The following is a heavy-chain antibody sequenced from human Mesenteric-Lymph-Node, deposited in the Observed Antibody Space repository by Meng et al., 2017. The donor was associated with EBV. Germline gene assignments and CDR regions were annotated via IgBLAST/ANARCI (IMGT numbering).Heavy chain of an antibody. D-gene: IGHD3-22*01. CDR3: ARADSSGPWHFDY. Sequence: QVQLQESGPGLGKPSGTLSLTCAGSSGSISSSNWWSWVRQPPGKGLEWIGEIYHNGNTNYNPSLKSRVTISVDKSKNQFSLKLNSVTAADTAVYYCARADSSGPWHFDYWGQGTLVTVSS. CDR2: IYHNGNT. CDR1: SGSISSSNW. J-gene: IGHJ4*02. V-gene: IGHV4-4*02.